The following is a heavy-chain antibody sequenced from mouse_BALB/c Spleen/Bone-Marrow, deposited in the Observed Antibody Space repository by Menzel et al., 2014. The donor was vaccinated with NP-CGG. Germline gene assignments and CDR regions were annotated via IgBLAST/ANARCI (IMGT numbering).Heavy chain of an antibody. D-gene: IGHD4-1*01. J-gene: IGHJ3*01. Sequence: VQLQQSRAEPAKPGASVKMSCEASGYTFTNYWMHWVKQRPGQGLEWIGYIDPNTYYTRYNQKFKDKATLTADKSSSTAYLQLSSLTSEDSAVYYCARYWDAYWGQGTLVTVSA. V-gene: IGHV1-7*01. CDR1: GYTFTNYW. CDR2: IDPNTYYT. CDR3: ARYWDAY.